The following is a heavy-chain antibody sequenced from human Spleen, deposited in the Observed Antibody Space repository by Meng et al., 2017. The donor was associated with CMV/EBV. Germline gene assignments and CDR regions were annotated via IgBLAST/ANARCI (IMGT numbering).Heavy chain of an antibody. J-gene: IGHJ6*02. V-gene: IGHV3-48*03. CDR3: ARDQRFFQWLSDDRSYYYYYGMDV. D-gene: IGHD3-3*01. CDR1: GFTFSTYE. CDR2: INSSGSAI. Sequence: GGSLRLSCAASGFTFSTYEMNWVRQAPGKGLEWVSFINSSGSAIYYADSVTGSFTISRDNAKNSLYLQMNSLRAEDTAVYYCARDQRFFQWLSDDRSYYYYYGMDVWGQGTTVTVSS.